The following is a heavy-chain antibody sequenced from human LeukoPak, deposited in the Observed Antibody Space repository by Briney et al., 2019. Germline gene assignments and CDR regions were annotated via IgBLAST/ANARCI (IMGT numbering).Heavy chain of an antibody. CDR3: AKWGPTGYFDC. CDR1: GFTFSSYA. CDR2: INGNGRNT. Sequence: GGSLSLSCAASGFTFSSYAMSWVRQAPGKGIEWVSAINGNGRNTYYADSVKGRCTISRDNSKNTLYLHINGLRAEDTVIYYCAKWGPTGYFDCWGQGSLVTVSS. D-gene: IGHD3-16*01. V-gene: IGHV3-23*01. J-gene: IGHJ4*02.